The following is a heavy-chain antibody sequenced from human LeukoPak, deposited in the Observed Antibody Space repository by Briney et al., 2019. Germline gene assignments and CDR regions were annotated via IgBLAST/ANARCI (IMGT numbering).Heavy chain of an antibody. CDR2: IYGGGST. CDR1: GFAVSNNY. J-gene: IGHJ4*02. CDR3: ANWIGSSSRDY. D-gene: IGHD6-6*01. Sequence: GGSLRLSCAASGFAVSNNYMSWVRQAPGKGLEWVSIIYGGGSTYYADSVRGRFTISRDNSNNALYLQMDSLRAEDTAVYYCANWIGSSSRDYWGQGTLVTVSS. V-gene: IGHV3-53*01.